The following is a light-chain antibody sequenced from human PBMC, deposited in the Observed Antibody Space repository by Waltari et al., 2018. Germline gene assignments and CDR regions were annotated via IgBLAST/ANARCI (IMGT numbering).Light chain of an antibody. CDR3: QTGGHGTWL. Sequence: QLVLTQSLSASASLGASVKLTCPLSSGHSSNFIACLQQQPAKGRRYLVKVNSDGSQSKGDHITDLFSSSSTGAARNLTVTAVQSEYDAAYYCQTGGHGTWLFGGGTKLTVL. V-gene: IGLV4-69*01. J-gene: IGLJ3*02. CDR2: VNSDGSQ. CDR1: SGHSSNF.